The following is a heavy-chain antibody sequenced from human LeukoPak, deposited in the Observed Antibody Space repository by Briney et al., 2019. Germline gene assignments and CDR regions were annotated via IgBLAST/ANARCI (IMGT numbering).Heavy chain of an antibody. D-gene: IGHD3-9*01. CDR2: IYPGDSDT. Sequence: GESLKISCKDSGYSFTSYWIGWVRQMPGKGLEWMGIIYPGDSDTRYSPSFQGQVTISADKSISTAYLQWSSLKASDTAMYYCARRRRPHDELRYFDWTLAFDYWGQGTLVTVSS. CDR3: ARRRRPHDELRYFDWTLAFDY. J-gene: IGHJ4*02. CDR1: GYSFTSYW. V-gene: IGHV5-51*01.